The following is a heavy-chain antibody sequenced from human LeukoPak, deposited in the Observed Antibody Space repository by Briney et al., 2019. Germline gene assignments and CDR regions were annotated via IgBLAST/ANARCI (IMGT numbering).Heavy chain of an antibody. Sequence: GGSLRLSCVASGFTFSNFAMSWVRQAPGKGLEWVANIKQDGSEKYYVDSVRGRFTISRDNAKNSLYLQMNSLRAEDTAVYYCARGSSSWYGDYWGQGTLVTVSS. CDR3: ARGSSSWYGDY. CDR1: GFTFSNFA. D-gene: IGHD6-13*01. J-gene: IGHJ4*02. CDR2: IKQDGSEK. V-gene: IGHV3-7*01.